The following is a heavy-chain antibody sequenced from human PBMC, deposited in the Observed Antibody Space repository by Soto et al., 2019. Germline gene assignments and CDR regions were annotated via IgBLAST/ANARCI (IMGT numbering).Heavy chain of an antibody. J-gene: IGHJ6*02. Sequence: QTGGSLRLSCAASGFTFSSYWMSWVRQAPGKGLEWVANIKQDGSEKYYVDSVKGRFTISRDNAKNSLYLQMNSLRAEDTAVYYCARDSYYYYDSSGYGRFYGMDVWGQGTTVTVSS. CDR1: GFTFSSYW. CDR3: ARDSYYYYDSSGYGRFYGMDV. CDR2: IKQDGSEK. D-gene: IGHD3-22*01. V-gene: IGHV3-7*03.